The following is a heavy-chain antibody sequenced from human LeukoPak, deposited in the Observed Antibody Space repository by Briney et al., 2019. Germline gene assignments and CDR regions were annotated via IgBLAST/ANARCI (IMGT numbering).Heavy chain of an antibody. CDR3: AKFENVALVRGVPYDY. CDR1: GFTFSSYA. CDR2: ISGSGGST. J-gene: IGHJ4*02. Sequence: GGSLRLSCAASGFTFSSYAVSWVRQAPGKGLEWVSAISGSGGSTYYADSVKGRFTISRDNSKNTLYLQMNSLRAEDTAVYYCAKFENVALVRGVPYDYWGQGTLVTVSS. V-gene: IGHV3-23*01. D-gene: IGHD3-10*01.